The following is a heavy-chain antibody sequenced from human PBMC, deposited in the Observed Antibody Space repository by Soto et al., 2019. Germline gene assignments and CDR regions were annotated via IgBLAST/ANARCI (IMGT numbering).Heavy chain of an antibody. V-gene: IGHV3-33*01. D-gene: IGHD4-4*01. CDR2: IWYDGSNK. CDR1: GFTFSSYG. CDR3: ARVKSVTTPFDY. Sequence: QVQLVESGGGVVQPGRSLRLSCAASGFTFSSYGMHWVRQAPGKGLEWVAVIWYDGSNKYYADSVKGRFTISRDNSKNPLYLQMNSLRAEDTAVYYCARVKSVTTPFDYWGQGTLVTVSS. J-gene: IGHJ4*02.